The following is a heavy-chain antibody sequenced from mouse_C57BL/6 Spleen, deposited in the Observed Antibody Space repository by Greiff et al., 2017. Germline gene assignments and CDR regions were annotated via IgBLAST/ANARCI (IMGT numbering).Heavy chain of an antibody. D-gene: IGHD1-1*01. V-gene: IGHV1-69*01. CDR3: ARRYYYGSSYLYWYFDV. J-gene: IGHJ1*03. CDR2: IDPSDSYT. CDR1: GYTFTSYW. Sequence: QVQLQQPGAELVMPGASVKLSCKASGYTFTSYWMHWVKQRPGQGLEWIGEIDPSDSYTNYNQKFKGKSTLTVDKSSSTAYMQLSSLTSEDSAVYYCARRYYYGSSYLYWYFDVWGTGTTVTVSS.